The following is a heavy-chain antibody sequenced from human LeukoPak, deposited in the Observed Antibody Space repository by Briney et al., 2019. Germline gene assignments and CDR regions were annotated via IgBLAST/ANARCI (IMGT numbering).Heavy chain of an antibody. V-gene: IGHV4-39*07. CDR3: ARVFRYSSGXXFDX. D-gene: IGHD6-19*01. Sequence: SETLSLTCTVSGGSISSSSYYWSWIRQPPGKGLEWIGEINHSGSTNYNPSLKSRVTISVDTSKNQFSLKLSSVTAADTAVYYCARVFRYSSGXXFDXXXQGXLVTVX. J-gene: IGHJ4*02. CDR1: GGSISSSSYY. CDR2: INHSGST.